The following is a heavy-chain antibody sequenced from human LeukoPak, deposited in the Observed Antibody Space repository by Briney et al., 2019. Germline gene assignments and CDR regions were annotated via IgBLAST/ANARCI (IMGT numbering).Heavy chain of an antibody. CDR3: ARLGGNYDRYYFDY. Sequence: PSETLSLTCAVSGYPISSGYYWGWIRQPPGKGLEWIGSIYHSGSTYYNPSLKSRVTISVDTSKNQFSLKLSSVTAADTAVYYCARLGGNYDRYYFDYWGQGTLVTVSS. CDR1: GYPISSGYY. V-gene: IGHV4-38-2*01. D-gene: IGHD1-26*01. J-gene: IGHJ4*02. CDR2: IYHSGST.